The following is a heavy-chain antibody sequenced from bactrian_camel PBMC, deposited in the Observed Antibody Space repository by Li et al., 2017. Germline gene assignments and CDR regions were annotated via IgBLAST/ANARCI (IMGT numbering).Heavy chain of an antibody. CDR2: SNKDGTV. J-gene: IGHJ7*01. V-gene: IGHV3S55*01. CDR1: GYTTGYTTSRWC. Sequence: VQLVESGGGSVQAGGSLTLSCAASGYTTGYTTSRWCMGWYRQAEGKQRELVSMSNKDGTVAYADSVKGRFTLSRDNNKSALTLQMNSLKIEDTAVYYCGAVCPRPGVLLGEDYSGKGTQVTVS. D-gene: IGHD1*01.